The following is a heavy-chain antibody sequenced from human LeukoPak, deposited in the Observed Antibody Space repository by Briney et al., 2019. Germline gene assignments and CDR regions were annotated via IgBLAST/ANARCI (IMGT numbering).Heavy chain of an antibody. CDR3: ASAETTGGYYYYYGMDV. D-gene: IGHD3-16*01. J-gene: IGHJ6*02. Sequence: GGSLRLSCAASGFTFSSYAMSWVRQAPGKGLEWVSAISGSGGSTYYADSAKGRFTISRDNSKNTLYLQMNSLRAEDTAVYYCASAETTGGYYYYYGMDVWGQGTTVTVSS. CDR2: ISGSGGST. V-gene: IGHV3-23*01. CDR1: GFTFSSYA.